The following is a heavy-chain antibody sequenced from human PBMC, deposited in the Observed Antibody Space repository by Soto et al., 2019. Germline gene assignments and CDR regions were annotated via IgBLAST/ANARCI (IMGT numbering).Heavy chain of an antibody. CDR3: ARHSNQLLGFDY. J-gene: IGHJ4*02. CDR1: GCSFTNYC. V-gene: IGHV5-10-1*01. D-gene: IGHD2-2*01. CDR2: IDPSDSYT. Sequence: GEPLKISCKGSGCSFTNYCISWARQMPGKGLEWMGRIDPSDSYTNYSPSFQGHVTISADKSISTAYLQWSSLKASDTAMYYCARHSNQLLGFDYWGQGTLVTVS.